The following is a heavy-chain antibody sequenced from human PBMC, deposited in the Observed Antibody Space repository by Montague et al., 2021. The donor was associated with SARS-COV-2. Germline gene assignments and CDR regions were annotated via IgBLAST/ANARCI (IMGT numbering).Heavy chain of an antibody. J-gene: IGHJ4*02. CDR3: ARGTILFGELLTWWYFDY. V-gene: IGHV4-4*02. CDR1: GGSISSSNW. CDR2: IYRSRST. D-gene: IGHD3-10*01. Sequence: SETLSLTCAVSGGSISSSNWWSWVRQPPGKGLEWIGVIYRSRSTNYNPSLKSRIIKSVAKSKNQFPLKLTSVTAAATAVYYCARGTILFGELLTWWYFDYWGQGTLVTVSS.